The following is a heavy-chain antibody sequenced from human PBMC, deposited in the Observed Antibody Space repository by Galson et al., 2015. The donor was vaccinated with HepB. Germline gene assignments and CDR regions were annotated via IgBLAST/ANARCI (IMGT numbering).Heavy chain of an antibody. CDR1: GFTFSSYA. CDR3: VKVGPNWNDVSEFDY. D-gene: IGHD1-1*01. J-gene: IGHJ4*02. V-gene: IGHV3-64D*06. Sequence: SLRLSCAASGFTFSSYAMHWVRQAPGKGLEYVSAISSNGGSTYYADSVKGRFTISRDNSKNTLYLQMSSLRAEDTAVYYCVKVGPNWNDVSEFDYWGQGTLVTVSS. CDR2: ISSNGGST.